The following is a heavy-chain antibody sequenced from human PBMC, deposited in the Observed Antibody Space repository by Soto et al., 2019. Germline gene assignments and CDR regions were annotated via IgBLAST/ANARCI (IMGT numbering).Heavy chain of an antibody. J-gene: IGHJ4*02. CDR3: ARTTYCGGDCRRFDY. D-gene: IGHD2-21*02. V-gene: IGHV4-61*08. Sequence: SETLSLTCTVSGGSISSGDYYWSWIRQPPGKGLEWIGYIYYSGSTNYNPSLKSRVTISVDTSKNQFSLKLNSVTAADTAVYYCARTTYCGGDCRRFDYWGQGTLVTVSS. CDR1: GGSISSGDYY. CDR2: IYYSGST.